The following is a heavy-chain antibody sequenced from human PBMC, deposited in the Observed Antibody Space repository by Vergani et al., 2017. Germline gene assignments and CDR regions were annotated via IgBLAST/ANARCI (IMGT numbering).Heavy chain of an antibody. CDR3: ARRKQQLVDYFDY. V-gene: IGHV3-33*01. D-gene: IGHD6-13*01. J-gene: IGHJ4*02. CDR1: GFTFSSYG. CDR2: IWYDGSNK. Sequence: QVQLVESGGGVVQPGRSLRLSCAASGFTFSSYGMHWVRQAPGKGLEWVAVIWYDGSNKYYADSVKGRFTISRDNSKNTLYLQRNSLRAEDTAVYYCARRKQQLVDYFDYWGQGTLVTVSS.